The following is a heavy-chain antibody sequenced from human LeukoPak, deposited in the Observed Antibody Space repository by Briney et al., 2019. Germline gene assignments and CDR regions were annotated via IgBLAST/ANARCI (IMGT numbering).Heavy chain of an antibody. CDR1: GYSFTNYD. D-gene: IGHD2-2*01. V-gene: IGHV1-8*01. J-gene: IGHJ4*02. CDR3: ARGREIVVVPAASLNDF. Sequence: ASVKVSCKASGYSFTNYDINWVRQATGQGLEWMGYMNPNTGDTGYAQKFQGRVTMTRDTSISTAYMELTSLGSEDTAVYYCARGREIVVVPAASLNDFWGQGTLVTVSS. CDR2: MNPNTGDT.